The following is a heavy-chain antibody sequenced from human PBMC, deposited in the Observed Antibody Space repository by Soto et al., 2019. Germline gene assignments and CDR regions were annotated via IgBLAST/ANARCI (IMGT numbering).Heavy chain of an antibody. CDR1: GFTFSNYA. D-gene: IGHD3-10*01. CDR3: AVSGKYYGSGTDAFDI. V-gene: IGHV3-23*01. J-gene: IGHJ3*02. CDR2: ISATGYST. Sequence: GGSLRLSCTASGFTFSNYAMSWVRQAPGKGLEWASAISATGYSTYYADSVKGRFTISRDNSRNTLYLQMNSLRAEDTAVYYCAVSGKYYGSGTDAFDIWGQGTMVTVSS.